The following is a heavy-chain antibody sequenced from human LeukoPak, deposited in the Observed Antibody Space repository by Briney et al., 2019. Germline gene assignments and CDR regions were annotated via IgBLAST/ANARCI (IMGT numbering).Heavy chain of an antibody. V-gene: IGHV1-18*01. Sequence: ASVKVSCKASGYTFTSYGISWVRQAPGQGLEWMGWISAYNGNTNYAKKLQGRVTMTTDTSTSTAYMELRSLRSDETAVYYCARDFGRDYYDFPGWFDPWGQGTLVTVSS. J-gene: IGHJ5*02. CDR2: ISAYNGNT. CDR3: ARDFGRDYYDFPGWFDP. CDR1: GYTFTSYG. D-gene: IGHD3-3*01.